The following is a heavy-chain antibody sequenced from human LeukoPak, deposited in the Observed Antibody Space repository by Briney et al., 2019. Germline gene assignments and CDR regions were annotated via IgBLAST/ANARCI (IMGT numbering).Heavy chain of an antibody. Sequence: PSETLSLTCTVFGGSLSSAHGWSWIRQPPGKGLEWIGYSQNSGCTNCNPSLKSRVTISVDTSKNQFSLKLSSVTAADTAVYYCARDYSGSLDYWGQGTLVTVSS. CDR3: ARDYSGSLDY. CDR2: SQNSGCT. V-gene: IGHV4-61*01. D-gene: IGHD3-10*01. CDR1: GGSLSSAHG. J-gene: IGHJ4*02.